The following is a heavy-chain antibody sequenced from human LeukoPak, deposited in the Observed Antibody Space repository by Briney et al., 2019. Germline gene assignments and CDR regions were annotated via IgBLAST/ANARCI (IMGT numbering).Heavy chain of an antibody. V-gene: IGHV4-34*01. CDR3: ARGYSSSSATYYYGMDV. Sequence: SETLSLTCAVYGGSFSGYYWSWIRQPPGKGLEWIGEINHSGSTNYNPSLKSRVTISVDTSKNQFSPKLSSVTAADTAVYYCARGYSSSSATYYYGMDVWGQGTTVTVSS. D-gene: IGHD6-6*01. CDR1: GGSFSGYY. J-gene: IGHJ6*02. CDR2: INHSGST.